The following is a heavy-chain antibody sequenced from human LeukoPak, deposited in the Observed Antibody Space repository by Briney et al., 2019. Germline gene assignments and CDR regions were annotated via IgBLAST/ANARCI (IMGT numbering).Heavy chain of an antibody. CDR2: IYNSASNT. Sequence: GGSLRLSCAASGFTFSDHYMSWIRQTPGKGLEWVSYIYNSASNTYYADSVKGRFTISRDNAKNVLYLQMNNLRVEDTAVYYCARGLYGLDVWGQGTTVTVSS. V-gene: IGHV3-11*01. J-gene: IGHJ6*02. CDR1: GFTFSDHY. CDR3: ARGLYGLDV.